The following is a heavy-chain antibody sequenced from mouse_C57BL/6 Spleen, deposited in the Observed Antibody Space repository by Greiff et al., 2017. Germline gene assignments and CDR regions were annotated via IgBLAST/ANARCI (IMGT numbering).Heavy chain of an antibody. J-gene: IGHJ4*01. CDR3: ARRGGKNGYYAMDY. Sequence: QVQLQQPGAELVKPGASVKLSCKASGYTFTSYWMPWVKQRPGQGLEWIGKIDPSDSYTNYNQKFKGKATLTVDTSSSTAYMQLSSLTSEDSAVYYGARRGGKNGYYAMDYWGQGTSVTVSS. CDR2: IDPSDSYT. CDR1: GYTFTSYW. V-gene: IGHV1-50*01.